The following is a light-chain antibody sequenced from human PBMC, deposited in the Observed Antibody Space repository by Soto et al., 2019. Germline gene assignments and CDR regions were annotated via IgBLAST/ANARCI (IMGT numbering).Light chain of an antibody. J-gene: IGLJ7*02. V-gene: IGLV2-11*01. CDR2: DVT. Sequence: QSALPQPRSVSGSPGPSITISCTGSSRDVRGYNFVSWYQQHPGEAPKLILYDVTTRPSGVPDRISGSKSGSTAYLTISGLQAEDEADYYGCSYAGSCSWVFGGGTQLTA. CDR1: SRDVRGYNF. CDR3: CSYAGSCSWV.